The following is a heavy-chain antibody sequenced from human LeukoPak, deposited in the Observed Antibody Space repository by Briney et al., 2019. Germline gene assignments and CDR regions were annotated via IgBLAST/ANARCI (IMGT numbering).Heavy chain of an antibody. Sequence: PGESLKISCKGSGYTFARYWIGWVRQMPGKGLEWMGIIYPGDSDTRYSPSFQGQVTISADKSITTAYLQWSSLKASDTAMYYCARRQGCSSTSCPPDSWGQGTLVTVSS. D-gene: IGHD2-2*01. CDR1: GYTFARYW. CDR2: IYPGDSDT. J-gene: IGHJ4*02. V-gene: IGHV5-51*01. CDR3: ARRQGCSSTSCPPDS.